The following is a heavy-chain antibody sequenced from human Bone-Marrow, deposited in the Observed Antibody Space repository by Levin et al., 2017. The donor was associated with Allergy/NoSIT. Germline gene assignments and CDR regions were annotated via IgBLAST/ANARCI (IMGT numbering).Heavy chain of an antibody. D-gene: IGHD2-15*01. CDR1: GFTFDGYG. Sequence: GGSLRLSCAASGFTFDGYGMNWVREVTGKGLEWVSGINWNGDRTGYADSVKGRFTISRDNAKNSLYLQMSSLRAEDTALYFCARGHQDYSGWDAYDIWGQGTMVTVSS. J-gene: IGHJ3*02. V-gene: IGHV3-20*04. CDR3: ARGHQDYSGWDAYDI. CDR2: INWNGDRT.